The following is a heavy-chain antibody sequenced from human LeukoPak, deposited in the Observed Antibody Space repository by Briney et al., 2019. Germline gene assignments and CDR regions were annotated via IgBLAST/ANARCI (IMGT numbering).Heavy chain of an antibody. CDR3: ARAVNTPIYYFEY. V-gene: IGHV1-46*02. Sequence: ASVKVSCKASGYTFNNYYMYWVRQAPGQGLEWMGMINPSGGGTSYAQKFQGRITLSRDTSTSTVYMELSSLRSDDTAVYYCARAVNTPIYYFEYWGQGALVTVSS. J-gene: IGHJ4*02. CDR2: INPSGGGT. CDR1: GYTFNNYY. D-gene: IGHD1/OR15-1a*01.